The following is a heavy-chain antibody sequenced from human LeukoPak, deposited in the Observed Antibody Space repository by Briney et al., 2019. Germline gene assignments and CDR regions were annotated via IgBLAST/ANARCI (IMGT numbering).Heavy chain of an antibody. D-gene: IGHD2-2*01. J-gene: IGHJ6*03. CDR3: ARALVVGDATRKYYYYMDV. Sequence: SETLSLTCTVSGGSLSSYYWSWIRQPPGKRLEWIGYIFYSGSTSFSPSLKSRVTMSVDTSKNQFSLKLSSVTAADTAVYYCARALVVGDATRKYYYYMDVWGKGTTVTVSS. V-gene: IGHV4-59*01. CDR1: GGSLSSYY. CDR2: IFYSGST.